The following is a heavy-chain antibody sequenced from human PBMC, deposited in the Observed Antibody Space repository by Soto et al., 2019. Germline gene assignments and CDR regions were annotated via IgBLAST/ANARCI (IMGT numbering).Heavy chain of an antibody. CDR3: ATYYYDSSGYYYFAY. V-gene: IGHV3-11*06. D-gene: IGHD3-22*01. J-gene: IGHJ4*02. CDR1: GFTFSDYY. Sequence: QVQLVESGGGLVKPGGSLRLSCAASGFTFSDYYMGWIRQAPGKGLGWVSYVGRSGTYTNYADSVKGRFTISRDNAKNSLYLQMNSLRAEDTAVYYCATYYYDSSGYYYFAYWGQGTLVTVSS. CDR2: VGRSGTYT.